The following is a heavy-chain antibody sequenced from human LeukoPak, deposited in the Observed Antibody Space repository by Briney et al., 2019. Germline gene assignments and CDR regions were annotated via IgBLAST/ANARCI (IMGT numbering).Heavy chain of an antibody. CDR1: GFTFSSYG. CDR2: ISGSGGTT. CDR3: AKGIAADADWYFDL. Sequence: GGSLRLSCVVSGFTFSSYGMHWVRQVPGKGLEWLSTISGSGGTTYRADSVKGRIAISRDNSKDSLYLRMSSLRAGDTATYYCAKGIAADADWYFDLWGRGTLVIVSS. D-gene: IGHD6-13*01. J-gene: IGHJ2*01. V-gene: IGHV3-23*01.